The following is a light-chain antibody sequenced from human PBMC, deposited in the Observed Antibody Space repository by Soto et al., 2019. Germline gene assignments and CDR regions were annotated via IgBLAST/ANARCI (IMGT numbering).Light chain of an antibody. J-gene: IGKJ1*01. Sequence: EIVLTQSPGTLSLSPGERAILSCRASQSVSSNYLAWYQQKPGQAPRLLIFGVSSRATGIPDRFSGSGSGKDFTLTISRLEPEDFAVYYCHQCGRSFKRKFGKGTKVDI. CDR1: QSVSSNY. V-gene: IGKV3-20*01. CDR3: HQCGRSFKRK. CDR2: GVS.